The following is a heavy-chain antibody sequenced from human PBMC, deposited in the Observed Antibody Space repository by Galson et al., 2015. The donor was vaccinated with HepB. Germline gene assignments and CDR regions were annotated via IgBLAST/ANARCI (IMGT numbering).Heavy chain of an antibody. CDR2: ISGSGGST. J-gene: IGHJ4*02. V-gene: IGHV3-23*01. Sequence: SLRLSCAASGFTFSSYAMSWVRQAPGKGLEWVSAISGSGGSTYYADSVKGRFTISRDNSKNTLYLQMNSLRAEDTAVYYCAKDIRYGDYTFDYWGQGTLVTVSS. CDR3: AKDIRYGDYTFDY. CDR1: GFTFSSYA. D-gene: IGHD4-17*01.